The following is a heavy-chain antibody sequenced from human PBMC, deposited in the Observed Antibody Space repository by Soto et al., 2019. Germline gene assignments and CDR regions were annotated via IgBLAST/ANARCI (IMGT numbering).Heavy chain of an antibody. V-gene: IGHV3-13*05. J-gene: IGHJ6*02. Sequence: EVQLGESGGGLVQPGGSLRLSCEASGFTFRNYDMHWVRQGTGKGLEWVSGISAAGDPDYADSVEGRFTISRENAQNSFFLQMNSLRVGDTAVYYCARTDRDFYGLDVWGQGTTVIVPS. CDR2: ISAAGDP. CDR1: GFTFRNYD. CDR3: ARTDRDFYGLDV.